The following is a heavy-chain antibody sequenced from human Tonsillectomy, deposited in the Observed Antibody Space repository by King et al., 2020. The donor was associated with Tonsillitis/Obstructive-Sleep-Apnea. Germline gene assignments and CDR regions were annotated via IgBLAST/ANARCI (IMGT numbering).Heavy chain of an antibody. CDR1: GYSFTNYW. CDR3: ARGFNYRGPFDY. V-gene: IGHV5-10-1*03. CDR2: IDPSDSYT. D-gene: IGHD5-18*01. J-gene: IGHJ4*02. Sequence: VQLVESGAEVKDPGESLRISCKGFGYSFTNYWIIWVRQVPGQGLEWMGSIDPSDSYTNHSPSFQGHVTISVDKSITTAYLQWRGLKASDTAIYFCARGFNYRGPFDYWGQGALVTVSS.